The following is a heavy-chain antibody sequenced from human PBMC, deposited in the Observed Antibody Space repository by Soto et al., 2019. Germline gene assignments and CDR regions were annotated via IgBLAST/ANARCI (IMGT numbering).Heavy chain of an antibody. V-gene: IGHV5-51*01. Sequence: GASLKISCKGSGYRFTSYWIGWVRQMPGNGLEWMAIIFPGDSETRYSPSFQGQVTISADKSISTAYLQWSSLKASDTAMYYCARQDDSGVDVWGQGTTVTVSS. CDR3: ARQDDSGVDV. CDR1: GYRFTSYW. J-gene: IGHJ6*02. CDR2: IFPGDSET. D-gene: IGHD3-3*01.